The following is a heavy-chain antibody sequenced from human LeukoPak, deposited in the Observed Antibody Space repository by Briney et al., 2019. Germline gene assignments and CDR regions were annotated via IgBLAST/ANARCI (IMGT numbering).Heavy chain of an antibody. Sequence: GGSLRLSCAASGFTFSNNGMSWVRQSPGRGLEWVSGISGGGDTTYYAESVKGRFTISRDNCKNTLFLQMNSLTAEDTAVYYCAKTNGYYDYWGQGTLVAVSS. J-gene: IGHJ4*02. CDR3: AKTNGYYDY. CDR2: ISGGGDTT. V-gene: IGHV3-23*01. CDR1: GFTFSNNG. D-gene: IGHD3-22*01.